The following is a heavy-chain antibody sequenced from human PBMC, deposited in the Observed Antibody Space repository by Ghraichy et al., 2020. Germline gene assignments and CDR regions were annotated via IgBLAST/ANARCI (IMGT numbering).Heavy chain of an antibody. Sequence: GGSLRLSCAASGFTFSSYSMNWVRQAPGKGLEWVSSISSSSSYIYYADSVKGRFTISRDNAKNSLYLQMNSLRAEDTAVYYCARDQDCSGGSCYWGGPPAFDIWGQGTMVTVSS. CDR3: ARDQDCSGGSCYWGGPPAFDI. CDR2: ISSSSSYI. CDR1: GFTFSSYS. D-gene: IGHD2-15*01. V-gene: IGHV3-21*01. J-gene: IGHJ3*02.